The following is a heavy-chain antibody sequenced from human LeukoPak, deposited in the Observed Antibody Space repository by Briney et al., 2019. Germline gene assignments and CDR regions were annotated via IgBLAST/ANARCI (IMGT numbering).Heavy chain of an antibody. CDR3: ARSVAGPSMDV. Sequence: PGGSLRLSCAASGFTVSSNYMSWVRQAPGKGLEWVSVIYSGGSTYYADSVKGRFTISRDNSKNTLYLQMNSLRAEDTAVYYCARSVAGPSMDVWDQGTTVTVSS. CDR1: GFTVSSNY. J-gene: IGHJ6*02. CDR2: IYSGGST. D-gene: IGHD6-19*01. V-gene: IGHV3-53*01.